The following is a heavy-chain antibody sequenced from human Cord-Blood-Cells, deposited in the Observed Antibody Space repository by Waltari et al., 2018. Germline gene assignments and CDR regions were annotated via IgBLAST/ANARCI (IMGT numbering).Heavy chain of an antibody. CDR1: GFTFSSYG. Sequence: QVQLVESGGGVVQPGRSLRLSCAASGFTFSSYGMHWVRQAPGKGLGWWAVIWYDGSNKYYEESVKGRFTISRDKSKNTLYLQMNSLRAEDTAVYYCARERSGDKDAFDILGQGTMVTVSS. CDR2: IWYDGSNK. V-gene: IGHV3-33*01. CDR3: ARERSGDKDAFDI. D-gene: IGHD3-3*01. J-gene: IGHJ3*02.